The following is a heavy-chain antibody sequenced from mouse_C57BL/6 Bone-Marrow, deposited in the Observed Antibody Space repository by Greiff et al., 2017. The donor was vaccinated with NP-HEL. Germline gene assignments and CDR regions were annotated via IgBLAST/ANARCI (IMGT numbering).Heavy chain of an antibody. J-gene: IGHJ2*01. Sequence: QVQLQQSGAELARPGASVKLSCKASGYTFTSYGISWVKQRTGQGLEWIGEIYPRSGNTYYNEKFKGKATLTVDKSSSTAYMELRSLTSEDSAVYFCATGSSPYYFDYWGQGTTLTVSS. D-gene: IGHD1-1*01. CDR2: IYPRSGNT. V-gene: IGHV1-81*01. CDR1: GYTFTSYG. CDR3: ATGSSPYYFDY.